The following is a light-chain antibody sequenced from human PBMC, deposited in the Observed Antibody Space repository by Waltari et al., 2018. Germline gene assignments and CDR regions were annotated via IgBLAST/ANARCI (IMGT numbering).Light chain of an antibody. J-gene: IGKJ3*01. CDR1: QGISSY. Sequence: DIQMTQSPSSLSASVGDTVTITCRASQGISSYLNWFQQKPGKAPKLLIYAATTLQSGVPSRFSSRGSRTEFTLTFSSLQPEAFAAYYCLQHNRYPFTFVPATKLDIK. V-gene: IGKV1-17*01. CDR3: LQHNRYPFT. CDR2: AAT.